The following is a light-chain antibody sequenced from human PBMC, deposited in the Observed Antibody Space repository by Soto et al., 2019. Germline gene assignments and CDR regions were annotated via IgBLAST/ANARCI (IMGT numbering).Light chain of an antibody. Sequence: EIVLTQSPGTLSLSPGERATLSCRASQSVSSSYLAWYQQKPGQAPRLLIYGASSRATGIPDRFSGSGSGTVFTLTISRLEPEDFAVYYCPQYGSSYTFGQGTKLEIK. J-gene: IGKJ2*01. V-gene: IGKV3-20*01. CDR2: GAS. CDR3: PQYGSSYT. CDR1: QSVSSSY.